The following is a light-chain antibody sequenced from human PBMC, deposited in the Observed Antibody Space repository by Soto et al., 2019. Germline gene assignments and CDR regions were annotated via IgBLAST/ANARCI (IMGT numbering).Light chain of an antibody. Sequence: DIQMTQSPSSLSASVVDRVTITFRASQSISSYLNWYQQKPGKAPKLLIYAASSLQSGVPSRFSGSGSGTDFTLTISSLQPEDFATYYCQQSYSTSITFGQGTRLEIK. J-gene: IGKJ5*01. CDR1: QSISSY. CDR3: QQSYSTSIT. CDR2: AAS. V-gene: IGKV1-39*01.